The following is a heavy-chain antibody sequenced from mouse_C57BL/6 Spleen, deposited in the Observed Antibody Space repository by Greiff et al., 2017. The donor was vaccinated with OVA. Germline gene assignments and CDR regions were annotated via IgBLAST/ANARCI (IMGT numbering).Heavy chain of an antibody. J-gene: IGHJ4*01. CDR3: AATVVEAMDY. CDR1: GYAFSSSW. CDR2: IYPGDGDT. V-gene: IGHV1-82*01. Sequence: VQLVESGPELVKPGASVKISCKASGYAFSSSWMNWVKQRPGKGLEWIGRIYPGDGDTNYNGKFKGKATLTADKSSSTAYMQLSSLTSEDSAVYFCAATVVEAMDYWGQGTSVTVSS. D-gene: IGHD1-1*01.